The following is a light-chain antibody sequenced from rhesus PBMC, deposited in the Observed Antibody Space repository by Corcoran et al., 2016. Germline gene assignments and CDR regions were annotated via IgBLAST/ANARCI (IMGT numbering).Light chain of an antibody. Sequence: DIQMTQSPSSLSASVGDKVTITCRASQGISSWLAWYQQKTGKAPKLLVYAASHLQSGVPSRFSGSGSGTDYTLTISSLQPEDFATYYCQQGYNTPFTFGPETKLDIK. V-gene: IGKV1-18*01. J-gene: IGKJ3*01. CDR1: QGISSW. CDR2: AAS. CDR3: QQGYNTPFT.